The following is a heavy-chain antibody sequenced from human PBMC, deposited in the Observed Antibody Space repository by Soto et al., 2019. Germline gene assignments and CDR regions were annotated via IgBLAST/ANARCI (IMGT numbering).Heavy chain of an antibody. CDR1: GGSLTSYY. J-gene: IGHJ4*02. V-gene: IGHV4-59*12. CDR2: IYYSGST. CDR3: ARGVTLVRGVIHTPYFDY. Sequence: SETLSLTCTVSGGSLTSYYWIWIRQPPGKGLEWIGYIYYSGSTNYNPSLKGRVTISLDTPKKQFSLKPTSVTAADTAMYYCARGVTLVRGVIHTPYFDYWGQGALVTVSS. D-gene: IGHD3-10*01.